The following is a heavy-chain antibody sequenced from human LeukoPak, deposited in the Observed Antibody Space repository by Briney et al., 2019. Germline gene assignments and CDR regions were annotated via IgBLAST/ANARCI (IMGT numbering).Heavy chain of an antibody. V-gene: IGHV1-18*01. Sequence: ASVKVSCKASGYTFTNYGISWERQAPGQGLEWMGWISAYNGNTNYAQKLQGRVTMTTDTSTSTAYMELRSLRSDDTAVYYCARDRGITMIVVGLFDYWGQGTLVTVSS. J-gene: IGHJ4*02. CDR3: ARDRGITMIVVGLFDY. D-gene: IGHD3-22*01. CDR2: ISAYNGNT. CDR1: GYTFTNYG.